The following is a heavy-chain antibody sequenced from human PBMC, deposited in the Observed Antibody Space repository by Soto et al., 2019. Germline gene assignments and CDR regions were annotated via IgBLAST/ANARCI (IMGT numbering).Heavy chain of an antibody. CDR3: ARDFIVVVPAAIDP. V-gene: IGHV1-46*01. J-gene: IGHJ5*02. Sequence: ASVKVSCKASGYTLTSYYMHWVRQAPGQGLEWMGIINPSGGSTSYAQKFQGRVTITRDTSASTAYMELSSLRSEDTAVYYCARDFIVVVPAAIDPWGQGTLVTVSS. D-gene: IGHD2-2*01. CDR1: GYTLTSYY. CDR2: INPSGGST.